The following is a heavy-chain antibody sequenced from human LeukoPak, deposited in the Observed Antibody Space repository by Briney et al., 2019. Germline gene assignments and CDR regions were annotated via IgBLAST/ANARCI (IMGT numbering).Heavy chain of an antibody. Sequence: SETLSLTRTVSGGSISSYYWSWIRQPAGKGLEWIGRIYTSGSTNYNPSLKSRVTMSVDTSKNQFSLKLSSVTAADTAVYYCARDLGVDGDHYFDYWGQGTLVTVSS. V-gene: IGHV4-4*07. J-gene: IGHJ4*02. D-gene: IGHD3-16*01. CDR3: ARDLGVDGDHYFDY. CDR2: IYTSGST. CDR1: GGSISSYY.